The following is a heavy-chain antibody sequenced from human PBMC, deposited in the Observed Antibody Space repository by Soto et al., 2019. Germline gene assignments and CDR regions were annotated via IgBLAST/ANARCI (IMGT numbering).Heavy chain of an antibody. CDR2: IYYSGST. CDR3: ARRGYYYSSGYSVDY. CDR1: GGSISSGDYY. V-gene: IGHV4-30-4*01. D-gene: IGHD3-22*01. Sequence: QVQLQESGPGLVKPSQTLSLTCTVSGGSISSGDYYWSWIRQPPGKGLEWIVYIYYSGSTYYNPSLKTRVTIPADTSKNQFSLKLSSVTAADTGVYYCARRGYYYSSGYSVDYWGQGTLVTVSS. J-gene: IGHJ4*02.